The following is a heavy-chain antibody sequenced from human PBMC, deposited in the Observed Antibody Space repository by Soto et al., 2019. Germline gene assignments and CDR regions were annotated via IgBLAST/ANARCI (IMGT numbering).Heavy chain of an antibody. V-gene: IGHV1-18*01. J-gene: IGHJ4*02. D-gene: IGHD4-17*01. CDR3: ARDHYGDYAY. CDR2: INTYNGNT. Sequence: ASMNVSCKASGYTFTSYGISWVRQAPGQGLEWMGWINTYNGNTSYAQKLQGRVTMTTDTSTSTVYMELRSLRSDDTAVYYCARDHYGDYAYWGQGTLVTAPQ. CDR1: GYTFTSYG.